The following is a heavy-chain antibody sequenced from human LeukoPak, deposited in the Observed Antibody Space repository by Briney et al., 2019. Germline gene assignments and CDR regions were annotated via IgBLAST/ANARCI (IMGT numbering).Heavy chain of an antibody. CDR3: AKEDCSSTSCYMDPHDY. J-gene: IGHJ4*02. CDR1: GFTFSSYS. CDR2: ISSSSSTI. V-gene: IGHV3-48*04. D-gene: IGHD2-2*02. Sequence: GGSLRLSCAASGFTFSSYSMNWVRQAPGKGLEWVSYISSSSSTIYYADSVKGRFTISRDNAKNSLYLLMNSLRAEDTAVYYCAKEDCSSTSCYMDPHDYWGQGTLVTVSS.